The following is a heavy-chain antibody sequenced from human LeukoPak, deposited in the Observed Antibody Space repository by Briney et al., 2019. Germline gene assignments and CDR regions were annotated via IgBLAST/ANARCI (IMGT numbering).Heavy chain of an antibody. D-gene: IGHD3-22*01. J-gene: IGHJ4*02. V-gene: IGHV3-23*01. CDR1: GITLSDYA. CDR2: ISGSGGGT. CDR3: AKRGVVIRVILVGFHKEAYYFDS. Sequence: GGSLRLSCAVSGITLSDYAMSWVRQAPGKGLEWVAGISGSGGGTHYADSVKGRFTISRDNPKNTLYLQMNNLRAGDTAVYFCAKRGVVIRVILVGFHKEAYYFDSWGQGALVTVSS.